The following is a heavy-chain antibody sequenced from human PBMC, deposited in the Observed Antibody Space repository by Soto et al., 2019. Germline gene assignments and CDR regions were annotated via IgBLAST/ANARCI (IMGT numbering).Heavy chain of an antibody. Sequence: GSLRLSCAASGFSFSTYGMHWVRQAPGKGLEWVAFISNDGSNKYYADSVKGRFTISRDNSKNTLYLQMNSLRAEDTAVYYCASWLKTSGWYVLLEGSFDYWGQGTLVTVSS. CDR3: ASWLKTSGWYVLLEGSFDY. D-gene: IGHD6-19*01. V-gene: IGHV3-30*03. J-gene: IGHJ4*02. CDR1: GFSFSTYG. CDR2: ISNDGSNK.